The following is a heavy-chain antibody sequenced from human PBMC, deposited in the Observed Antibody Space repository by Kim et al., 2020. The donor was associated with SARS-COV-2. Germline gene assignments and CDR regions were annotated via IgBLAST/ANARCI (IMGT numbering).Heavy chain of an antibody. CDR2: GRSK. J-gene: IGHJ5*02. D-gene: IGHD3-9*01. Sequence: GRSKNYADSVKGRFTISRDNAKNTLYLQMNSLRAEDTAVYYCARAGYGFDPWGQGTLVTVSS. CDR3: ARAGYGFDP. V-gene: IGHV3-74*01.